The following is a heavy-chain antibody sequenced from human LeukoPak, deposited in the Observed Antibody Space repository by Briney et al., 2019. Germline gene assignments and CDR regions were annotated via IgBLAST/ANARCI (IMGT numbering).Heavy chain of an antibody. J-gene: IGHJ6*03. D-gene: IGHD5/OR15-5a*01. V-gene: IGHV3-49*03. CDR1: GFTFSSYE. CDR2: IRSKDYGGTT. Sequence: GGSLRLSCAASGFTFSSYEMNWFRQAPGKGLEWVGFIRSKDYGGTTDYAASVKGRFTISRDDSKSIAYLQMNSLKTEDTAVYYCTRSPYLHYYFYYMDVWGKGTTVTVSS. CDR3: TRSPYLHYYFYYMDV.